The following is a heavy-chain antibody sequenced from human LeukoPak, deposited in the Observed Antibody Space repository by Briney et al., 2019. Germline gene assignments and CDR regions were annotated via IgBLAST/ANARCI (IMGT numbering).Heavy chain of an antibody. CDR2: ISSNGGST. CDR1: GFTFSTYV. V-gene: IGHV3-64*04. Sequence: GGSLRLSCSASGFTFSTYVMHWVRQAPGKGLEYVSGISSNGGSTSYADSLKGRFTISRDNSKSTLYLQMNSLTAEDTAVYYCARGGYSGTYYFDYWGQGTLVTVSS. J-gene: IGHJ4*02. CDR3: ARGGYSGTYYFDY. D-gene: IGHD1-26*01.